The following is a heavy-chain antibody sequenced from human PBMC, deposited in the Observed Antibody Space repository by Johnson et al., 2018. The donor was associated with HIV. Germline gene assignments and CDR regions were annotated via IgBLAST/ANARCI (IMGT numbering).Heavy chain of an antibody. Sequence: QVQLVESGGGVVQPGGSLRLSCAASGFTFSSYGMHWVRQAPGKGLEWVAFIRYDEADKYYAASVKGQFTISRDNSKNTVYLQMSGLRVEDTAVYYCAKGLYYGGSGDYAFDMWGQGTMVTVSA. CDR1: GFTFSSYG. D-gene: IGHD2-21*01. V-gene: IGHV3-30*02. J-gene: IGHJ3*02. CDR2: IRYDEADK. CDR3: AKGLYYGGSGDYAFDM.